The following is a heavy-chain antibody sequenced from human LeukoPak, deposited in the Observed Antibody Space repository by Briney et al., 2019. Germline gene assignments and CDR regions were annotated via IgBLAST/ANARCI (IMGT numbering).Heavy chain of an antibody. CDR3: AVPWRDCSSTSCYPRLYYGMDV. J-gene: IGHJ6*02. CDR2: ISYDGSNK. V-gene: IGHV3-30*03. Sequence: GGSLRLSCAASGFTFSSYGMHWVRQAPGKGLEWVAVISYDGSNKYYADSVKGRFTISRDNSKNTLYLQMNSLRAEDTAVYYCAVPWRDCSSTSCYPRLYYGMDVWGQGTTVTVSS. D-gene: IGHD2-2*01. CDR1: GFTFSSYG.